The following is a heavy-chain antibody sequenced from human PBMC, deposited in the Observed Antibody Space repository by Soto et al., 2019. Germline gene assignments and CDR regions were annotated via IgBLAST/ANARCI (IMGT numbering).Heavy chain of an antibody. V-gene: IGHV3-74*01. J-gene: IGHJ6*02. CDR3: ARGIYLNYGLDV. Sequence: EVQLVESGGGVVQPGGSLRLSCAAAEFTFNNYWMHWVRQVPGKGLEWVSRMNTDGSTTDYADSVMGRFTISRDNADNTVYLQMNSLRAEDTAVYYCARGIYLNYGLDVLGQGATVTVSS. CDR1: EFTFNNYW. CDR2: MNTDGSTT. D-gene: IGHD3-16*02.